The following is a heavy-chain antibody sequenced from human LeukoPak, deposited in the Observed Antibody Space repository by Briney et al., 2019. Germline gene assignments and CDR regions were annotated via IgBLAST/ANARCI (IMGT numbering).Heavy chain of an antibody. D-gene: IGHD6-13*01. CDR3: AKDKSASSWYRFDY. Sequence: GGSLRLSCAASGFTFDDYAMHWVRQAPGKGLEWVSGISWNSGSIGYADSVKGRFTISRDNAKNSLYLQMNSLRAEDTALYYCAKDKSASSWYRFDYWGQGTLVTVSS. CDR1: GFTFDDYA. V-gene: IGHV3-9*01. CDR2: ISWNSGSI. J-gene: IGHJ4*02.